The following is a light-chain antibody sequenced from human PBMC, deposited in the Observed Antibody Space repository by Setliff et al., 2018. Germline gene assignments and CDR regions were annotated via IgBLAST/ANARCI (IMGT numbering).Light chain of an antibody. Sequence: QSALTQPASVSGPPGQSITISCTGTSSDVGGYNYVSWYQQHAGKAPKLMIYEVTNRPPGVSDRFSGSKSGNTASLTISGLQAEDEADYYCTSYTSSSTLYVSGTGTKVTVL. V-gene: IGLV2-14*01. CDR1: SSDVGGYNY. CDR3: TSYTSSSTLYV. CDR2: EVT. J-gene: IGLJ1*01.